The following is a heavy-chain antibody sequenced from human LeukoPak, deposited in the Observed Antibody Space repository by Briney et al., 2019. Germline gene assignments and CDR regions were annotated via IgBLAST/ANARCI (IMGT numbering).Heavy chain of an antibody. CDR2: IYYSGST. V-gene: IGHV4-39*02. D-gene: IGHD4-23*01. CDR1: GGSISSSSYY. CDR3: ARDWDYGGKGDYFDP. J-gene: IGHJ5*02. Sequence: SETLSLTCTVSGGSISSSSYYWGWIRQPPGKGLEWIGSIYYSGSTYYNPSLKSRVTISVDTSKNQFSLKLSSVTAADTAVYYCARDWDYGGKGDYFDPWGQGTLVTVSS.